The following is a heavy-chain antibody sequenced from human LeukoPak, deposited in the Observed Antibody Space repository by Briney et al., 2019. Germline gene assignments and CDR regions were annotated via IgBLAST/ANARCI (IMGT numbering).Heavy chain of an antibody. CDR2: ISAYNGNT. V-gene: IGHV1-18*01. J-gene: IGHJ5*02. D-gene: IGHD2-2*01. CDR3: ARDQCSSTSCYYRWFDP. Sequence: ASVKVSCKASGYTFTSYGISWVRQAPRQGLEWMGWISAYNGNTNYAQKLQGRVTMTTDTSTSTAYMELRSLRSDDTAVYYCARDQCSSTSCYYRWFDPWGQGTLVTVSS. CDR1: GYTFTSYG.